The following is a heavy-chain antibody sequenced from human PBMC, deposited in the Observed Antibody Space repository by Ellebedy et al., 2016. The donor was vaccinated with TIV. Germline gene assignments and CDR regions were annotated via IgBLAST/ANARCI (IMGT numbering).Heavy chain of an antibody. D-gene: IGHD1-26*01. CDR3: AKETRWELLTYFDY. CDR2: ISGSGGST. Sequence: GESLKISXAASGFTFSSYAMSWVRQAPGKGLEWVSAISGSGGSTYYADSVKGRFTISRDNSKNTLYLQMNSLRAEDTAVYYCAKETRWELLTYFDYWGQGTLVTVSS. CDR1: GFTFSSYA. J-gene: IGHJ4*02. V-gene: IGHV3-23*01.